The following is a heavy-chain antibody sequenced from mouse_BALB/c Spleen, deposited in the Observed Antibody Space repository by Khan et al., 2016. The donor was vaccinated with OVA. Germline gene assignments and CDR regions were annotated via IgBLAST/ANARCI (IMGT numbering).Heavy chain of an antibody. Sequence: VQLQESGAELVKPGASVKLSCKASGYTFSSYYMYWVKQRPGQGLEWIGEINPNDGGTNFNDKFKSKATLTVDKSSSTAYIQLSSLTSEDSAVYFCIRSGYGSFAYWGQGTLVTVS. CDR2: INPNDGGT. CDR1: GYTFSSYY. V-gene: IGHV1S81*02. J-gene: IGHJ3*01. D-gene: IGHD2-2*01. CDR3: IRSGYGSFAY.